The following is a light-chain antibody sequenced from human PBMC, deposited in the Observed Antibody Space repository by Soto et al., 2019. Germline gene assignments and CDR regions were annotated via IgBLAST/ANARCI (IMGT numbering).Light chain of an antibody. V-gene: IGKV1-5*03. J-gene: IGKJ1*01. CDR2: KAS. CDR3: QHYNSYSEA. Sequence: DIQMTQSPSTLSGSVGDRVTITCRASQTISSWLAWYQQKPGKAPKLLIYKASTLKRGVASRFSGSGSETEFTLTISSLQPDDFATYYCQHYNSYSEAFGQGTKVELK. CDR1: QTISSW.